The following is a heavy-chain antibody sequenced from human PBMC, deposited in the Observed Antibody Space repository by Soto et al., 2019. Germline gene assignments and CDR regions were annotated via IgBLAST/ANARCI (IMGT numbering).Heavy chain of an antibody. CDR1: GGSISSSSFY. CDR3: ARSAPFDIYAITPVEF. CDR2: IHYSGST. Sequence: SETLSLTCIVSGGSISSSSFYWGWIRQPPGKGLDWIASIHYSGSTYYNPSLKSRVTISVDTSRNQFSLKLSSVTAAGTAVYYCARSAPFDIYAITPVEFWGQGTLVTVSS. J-gene: IGHJ4*02. D-gene: IGHD3-9*01. V-gene: IGHV4-39*01.